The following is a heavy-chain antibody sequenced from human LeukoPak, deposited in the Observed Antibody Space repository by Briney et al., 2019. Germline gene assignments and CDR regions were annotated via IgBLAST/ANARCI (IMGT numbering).Heavy chain of an antibody. Sequence: GGSLRLSCAASGFSVSSNYMSWVRQAPGKGLEWVANIKQDGSEKYYVDSVKGRFTISRDNAKNSLYLQMNSLRAEDTAVYYCARVQITWSWAFDIWGQGTMVTVSS. D-gene: IGHD3-16*01. J-gene: IGHJ3*02. V-gene: IGHV3-7*01. CDR3: ARVQITWSWAFDI. CDR2: IKQDGSEK. CDR1: GFSVSSNY.